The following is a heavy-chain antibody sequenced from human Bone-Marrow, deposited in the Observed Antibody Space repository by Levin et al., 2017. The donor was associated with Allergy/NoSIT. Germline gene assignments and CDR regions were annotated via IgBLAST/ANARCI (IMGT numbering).Heavy chain of an antibody. CDR2: MYPNSDNA. D-gene: IGHD5-12*01. CDR1: GYTFTSFD. CDR3: ARGELGSGYLFDY. J-gene: IGHJ4*02. Sequence: GASVKVSCKTSGYTFTSFDINWVRQATGQGLEWMGWMYPNSDNAGYAQKVKGRVTITRNNSITTAYMELSSLRAEDTAIYYCARGELGSGYLFDYWGQGTLVTVSS. V-gene: IGHV1-8*01.